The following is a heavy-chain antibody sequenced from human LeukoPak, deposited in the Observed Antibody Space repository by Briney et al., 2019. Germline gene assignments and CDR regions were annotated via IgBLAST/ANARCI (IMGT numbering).Heavy chain of an antibody. CDR3: ARGSPYSFFDY. CDR2: IYYSGST. D-gene: IGHD3-10*01. CDR1: GGSISSYY. J-gene: IGHJ4*02. V-gene: IGHV4-59*01. Sequence: SETLSLTCTVSGGSISSYYWSWIRQPPGKGLEWIGYIYYSGSTNYNPSLKSRVTISVDTSKNLFSLKLSSVTAADTAVYYCARGSPYSFFDYWGQGTLVTVSS.